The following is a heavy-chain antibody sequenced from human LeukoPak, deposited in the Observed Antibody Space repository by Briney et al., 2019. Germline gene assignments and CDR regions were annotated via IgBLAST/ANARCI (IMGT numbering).Heavy chain of an antibody. CDR1: GFTLSSYW. V-gene: IGHV3-74*01. J-gene: IGHJ6*02. D-gene: IGHD4-17*01. CDR2: INSDGSST. CDR3: ARGPYGDYDFYYYYGMNV. Sequence: SGGSLRLSCAASGFTLSSYWMHWVRQAPGKGLVWVSRINSDGSSTSYADSVKGRFTISRDNAKNTLYLQMNSLRAEDTAVYYCARGPYGDYDFYYYYGMNVWGQGTTVTVSS.